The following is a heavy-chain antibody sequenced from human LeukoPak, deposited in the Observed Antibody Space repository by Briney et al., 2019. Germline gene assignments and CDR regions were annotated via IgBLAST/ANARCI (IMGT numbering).Heavy chain of an antibody. Sequence: ASVKVSCKASGYTFTGYYMHWVRQAPGQGLEWMGWINPNSGGTNYAQKFQGRVTMTRDTSISTAYMELSRLRSDDTAVYYCARGRSSWTVLFDYWGQGTLVTVSS. D-gene: IGHD6-13*01. CDR3: ARGRSSWTVLFDY. V-gene: IGHV1-2*02. CDR2: INPNSGGT. J-gene: IGHJ4*02. CDR1: GYTFTGYY.